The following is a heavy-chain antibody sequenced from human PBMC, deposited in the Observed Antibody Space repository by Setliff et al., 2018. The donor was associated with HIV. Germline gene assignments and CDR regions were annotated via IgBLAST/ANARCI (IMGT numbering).Heavy chain of an antibody. CDR2: VYTTGSA. J-gene: IGHJ4*02. D-gene: IGHD6-13*01. CDR3: ARHPRGSIAAAASSFDY. CDR1: GASFIRSRYY. Sequence: SLTCTVSGASFIRSRYYWSWIRQPAGKGLEWIGHVYTTGSASYNPSLESRVTILEALSKNQFSLKLSSVTAADTAVYYCARHPRGSIAAAASSFDYWGQGTLVTVS. V-gene: IGHV4-61*09.